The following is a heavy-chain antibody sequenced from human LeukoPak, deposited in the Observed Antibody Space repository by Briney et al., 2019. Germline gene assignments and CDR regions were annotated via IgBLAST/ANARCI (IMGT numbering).Heavy chain of an antibody. D-gene: IGHD3-22*01. CDR1: GVSISSYY. CDR3: ARDSYYYDSSGYYRFDY. CDR2: IYTSGST. J-gene: IGHJ4*02. V-gene: IGHV4-4*07. Sequence: SETLSLTCTVSGVSISSYYWSWIRQSAGKGLEWIGRIYTSGSTNYNPSLKSRVTMSVDTSKNQFSLKLSSVTAADTAVYYCARDSYYYDSSGYYRFDYWGQGTLVTVSS.